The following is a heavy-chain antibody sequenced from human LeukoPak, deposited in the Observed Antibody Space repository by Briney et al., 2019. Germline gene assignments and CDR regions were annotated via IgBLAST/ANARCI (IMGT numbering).Heavy chain of an antibody. J-gene: IGHJ4*02. D-gene: IGHD6-19*01. CDR3: ARGAVAGLY. CDR2: ISYDGSNK. CDR1: GFTFSSYA. V-gene: IGHV3-30*04. Sequence: PGGSLRLSCAASGFTFSSYAMHWVRQAPGKGLEWVAVISYDGSNKYYADSVKGRFTISRDNSKNTLYLQMNSLRAEDTAVCYCARGAVAGLYWGQGTLVTVSS.